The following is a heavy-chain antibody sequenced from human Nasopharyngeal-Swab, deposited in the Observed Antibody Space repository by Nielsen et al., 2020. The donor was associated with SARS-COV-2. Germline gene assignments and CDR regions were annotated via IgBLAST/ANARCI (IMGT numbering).Heavy chain of an antibody. D-gene: IGHD6-6*01. CDR3: ARGTRSIAVQYYFDY. J-gene: IGHJ4*02. CDR1: GFTFSDYY. Sequence: GESLKISCAASGFTFSDYYMSWVRQAPGKGLEWVSVIYSGGSTYYADSVKGRFTISRHNSKNTLYLQMNSLRAEDTAVYYCARGTRSIAVQYYFDYWGQGTLVTVSS. CDR2: IYSGGST. V-gene: IGHV3-53*04.